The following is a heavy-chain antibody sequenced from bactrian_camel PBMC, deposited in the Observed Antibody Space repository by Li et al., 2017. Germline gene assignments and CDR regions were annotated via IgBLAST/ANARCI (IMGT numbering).Heavy chain of an antibody. D-gene: IGHD4*01. J-gene: IGHJ4*01. V-gene: IGHV3S31*01. CDR1: EYAYMRHC. CDR2: MWPGGGST. Sequence: VQLVESGGGSVQAGGSLKLSCVVSEYAYMRHCLGWFRQAPGEERDGVAAMWPGGGSTYYSDSVKCRFTISEDHAKGILYLDMNSLKPEDTGTYYCAADFHFNHPACISTMIPFLNYWGQGTQVTVS. CDR3: AADFHFNHPACISTMIPFLNY.